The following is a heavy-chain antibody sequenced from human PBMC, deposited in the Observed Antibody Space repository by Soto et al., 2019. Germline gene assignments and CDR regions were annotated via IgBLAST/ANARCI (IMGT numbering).Heavy chain of an antibody. CDR2: IYPGDSDT. Sequence: GESLKISCKGSGYSFTSYWIGWVRQMPGKGLEWMGIIYPGDSDTRYSPSFQGQVTISADKSISTAYLQWSSLKASDTAMYYCARQIDDILTGYDYYYGMDVWGQGTTVT. J-gene: IGHJ6*02. CDR3: ARQIDDILTGYDYYYGMDV. D-gene: IGHD3-9*01. CDR1: GYSFTSYW. V-gene: IGHV5-51*01.